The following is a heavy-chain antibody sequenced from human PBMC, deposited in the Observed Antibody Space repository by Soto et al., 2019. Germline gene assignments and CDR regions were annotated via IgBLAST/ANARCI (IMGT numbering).Heavy chain of an antibody. J-gene: IGHJ4*02. CDR3: TRAEVRNH. Sequence: GGSLRLSCAGSGFTFRSYAMIWVRQAPGKGLEWVSSISSTSSTMYYADSVKGRFTISRDNAKNSLYLQMNSLRVEDTAVYYCTRAEVRNHWGQGALVTVSS. CDR1: GFTFRSYA. CDR2: ISSTSSTM. V-gene: IGHV3-48*01.